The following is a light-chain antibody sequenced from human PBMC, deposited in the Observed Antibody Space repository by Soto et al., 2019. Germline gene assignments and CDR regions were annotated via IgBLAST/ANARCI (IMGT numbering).Light chain of an antibody. V-gene: IGLV2-23*02. CDR1: SSDVGSHNL. CDR2: EVS. J-gene: IGLJ7*01. CDR3: CSYGGSRAV. Sequence: QSALTQPASVSGSPGQSITISCTGTSSDVGSHNLVSWYQQHPGKAPKLMIYEVSKRPLGVSTRFSASKSGNTASLTISGRQAEDESDYYCCSYGGSRAVFGGGTQLTVL.